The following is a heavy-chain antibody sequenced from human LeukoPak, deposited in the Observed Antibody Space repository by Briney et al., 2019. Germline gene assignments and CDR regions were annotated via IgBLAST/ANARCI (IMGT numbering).Heavy chain of an antibody. D-gene: IGHD6-19*01. Sequence: GGSLRLSCAASGFTFNSCGMHWVRHAPGKGLEWVAVIWYDGSYKYYADSVKGRFTISRDNSENTLYLQMDSLRAEDTAVYYCARDPGVRWLVGFDYWGQGTLVTVSS. CDR2: IWYDGSYK. CDR3: ARDPGVRWLVGFDY. J-gene: IGHJ4*02. CDR1: GFTFNSCG. V-gene: IGHV3-33*01.